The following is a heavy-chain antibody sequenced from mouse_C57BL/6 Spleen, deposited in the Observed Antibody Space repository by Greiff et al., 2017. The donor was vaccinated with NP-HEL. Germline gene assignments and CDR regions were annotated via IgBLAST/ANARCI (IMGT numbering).Heavy chain of an antibody. CDR2: IRSGGDYI. Sequence: EVQGVESGEGLVKPGGSLTLSCAVSGFTFSSYAMSWVRQTPEKRLVWVAYIRSGGDYIYYADTVKGRFTISRDNARNTLYLQRSSLRSEDTAMYYWTRGYEYGDGGCCDVWGTGTTVTVSS. CDR3: TRGYEYGDGGCCDV. J-gene: IGHJ1*03. D-gene: IGHD2-4*01. CDR1: GFTFSSYA. V-gene: IGHV5-9-1*02.